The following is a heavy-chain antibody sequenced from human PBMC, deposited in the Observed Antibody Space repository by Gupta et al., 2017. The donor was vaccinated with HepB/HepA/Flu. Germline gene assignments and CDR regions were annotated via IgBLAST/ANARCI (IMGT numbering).Heavy chain of an antibody. CDR1: TFTFSNYW. V-gene: IGHV3-7*01. D-gene: IGHD2/OR15-2a*01. J-gene: IGHJ4*02. CDR2: INPDGSGK. Sequence: EVQMVESGGGLVQPGGSLRLSCAASTFTFSNYWMSWVRQAPGKGLEWVANINPDGSGKWYVDSVKGRFTISRDNANNLLYLKMNSLRVEDTAIYYCARGRGDNKNMWGQGTLVTVSS. CDR3: ARGRGDNKNM.